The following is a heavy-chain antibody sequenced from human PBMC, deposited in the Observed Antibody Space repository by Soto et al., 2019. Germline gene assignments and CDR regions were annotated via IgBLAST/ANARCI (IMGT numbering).Heavy chain of an antibody. CDR1: GYTFTSYG. CDR2: ISAYNGNT. J-gene: IGHJ5*02. Sequence: QVQLVQSGAEVKKPGASVKVSCKASGYTFTSYGISWVRQAPGQGLEWMGWISAYNGNTNYAQKLQGRVTMTTDTAXXTGYMELRSLRSDDTAVYYCARDRGLHGTNNWFDPWGQGTLVTVSS. D-gene: IGHD1-26*01. V-gene: IGHV1-18*01. CDR3: ARDRGLHGTNNWFDP.